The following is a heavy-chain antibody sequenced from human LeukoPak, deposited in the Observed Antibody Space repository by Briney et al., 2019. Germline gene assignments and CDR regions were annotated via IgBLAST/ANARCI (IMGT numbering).Heavy chain of an antibody. D-gene: IGHD3-10*01. V-gene: IGHV3-23*01. J-gene: IGHJ4*02. Sequence: TGGSLRLSCAASGSTFSTYAMSWVRQAPGKGLEWVSGISGSGGSTDYADSVKGRFSISRDNSKNTLYLQMSSMRAEDTAVYYCAKGGRWFGELLQNYFDFWGQRTLVTVYS. CDR2: ISGSGGST. CDR1: GSTFSTYA. CDR3: AKGGRWFGELLQNYFDF.